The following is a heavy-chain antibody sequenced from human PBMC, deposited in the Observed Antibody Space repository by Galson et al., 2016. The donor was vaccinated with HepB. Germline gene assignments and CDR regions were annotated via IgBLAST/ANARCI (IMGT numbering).Heavy chain of an antibody. CDR2: IKSNSDGGTT. J-gene: IGHJ6*02. CDR3: TTAGYSGSRFWYNGFDI. CDR1: GLSFTDAW. D-gene: IGHD6-13*01. Sequence: SLRLSCAASGLSFTDAWMSWVRQAPGKGLEWLGRIKSNSDGGTTDYIAPVKGRFTISRDDSKSTVLLQVNSLETEDSGVYYCTTAGYSGSRFWYNGFDIWGQGTTVTVSS. V-gene: IGHV3-15*01.